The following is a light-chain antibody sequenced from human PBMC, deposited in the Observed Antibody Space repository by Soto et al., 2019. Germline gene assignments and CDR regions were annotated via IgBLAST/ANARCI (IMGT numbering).Light chain of an antibody. CDR2: DNN. V-gene: IGLV1-51*01. J-gene: IGLJ3*02. Sequence: QSVLTQPPSVSAAPGQKVTISCSGSSSNIGNNYVSWYQQLPGTAPKLLIYDNNKRPSGIPDRFSGSKFGTSATLGITGLQTGDEADYYCGTWDSSLSVWVFGGGTKVTVL. CDR3: GTWDSSLSVWV. CDR1: SSNIGNNY.